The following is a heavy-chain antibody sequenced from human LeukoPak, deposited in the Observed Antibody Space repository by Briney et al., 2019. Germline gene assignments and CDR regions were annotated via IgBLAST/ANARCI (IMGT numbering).Heavy chain of an antibody. Sequence: SETLSLTCAVYGGSFSGYYWSWIRQPPGKGLEWIGEINHSGSTNYNPSLKSRVTMSVDTSKNQFSLKLSSVTAADTAVYYCARFDGSYYFDYWGQGTLVTVSS. J-gene: IGHJ4*02. CDR1: GGSFSGYY. V-gene: IGHV4-34*01. CDR2: INHSGST. CDR3: ARFDGSYYFDY. D-gene: IGHD1-26*01.